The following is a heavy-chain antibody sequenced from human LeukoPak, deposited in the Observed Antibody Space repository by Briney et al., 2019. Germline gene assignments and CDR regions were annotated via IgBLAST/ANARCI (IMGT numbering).Heavy chain of an antibody. CDR2: ISGSGDNT. CDR1: RFTFSSYA. V-gene: IGHV3-23*01. D-gene: IGHD1-26*01. Sequence: PGGSLRLSCAAPRFTFSSYAMSWVRQAPGEGLEWVSGISGSGDNTYYADSVKGRVTISRDNSKNTLYVQVNSLGTEDTAAYYCAKGGKWDVTPFDYWGQETLVTVSS. J-gene: IGHJ4*02. CDR3: AKGGKWDVTPFDY.